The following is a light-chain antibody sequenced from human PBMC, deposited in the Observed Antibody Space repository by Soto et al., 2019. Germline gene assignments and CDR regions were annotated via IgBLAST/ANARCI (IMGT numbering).Light chain of an antibody. CDR2: EDY. V-gene: IGLV2-23*01. J-gene: IGLJ1*01. CDR3: CSHAGFNTTYV. Sequence: QSALTQPASVSGSPGQSITIACTGISTDVENYNFVSWYQXKKXXVXXLXXSEDYKRTSGVSNRLYGSNSGNKAPLTISGLQAEEEDEYSCCSHAGFNTTYVFATGTQVTV. CDR1: STDVENYNF.